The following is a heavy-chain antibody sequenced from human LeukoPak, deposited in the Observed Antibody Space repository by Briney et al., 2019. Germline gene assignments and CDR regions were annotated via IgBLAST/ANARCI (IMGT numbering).Heavy chain of an antibody. J-gene: IGHJ6*03. V-gene: IGHV4-38-2*02. Sequence: PSETLSLTCTVSGYSISSGYYWGWIRQPPGKGLEWIGSIYHSGSTYYNPSLKSRVTISVDTSKNHFSLKLSSVTAADTAVYYCARDLSSSYYYYYMDVWGKGTTVTVSS. CDR1: GYSISSGYY. D-gene: IGHD6-6*01. CDR2: IYHSGST. CDR3: ARDLSSSYYYYYMDV.